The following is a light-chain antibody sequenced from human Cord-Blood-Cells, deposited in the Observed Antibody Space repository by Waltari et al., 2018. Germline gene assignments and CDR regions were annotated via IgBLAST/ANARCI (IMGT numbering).Light chain of an antibody. CDR3: SSYTSSSTYV. CDR2: DVS. CDR1: SSDVGGYNY. J-gene: IGLJ1*01. V-gene: IGLV2-14*01. Sequence: QSALPQPASVSGSPGQSLPISCTGTSSDVGGYNYVSWNQQHPGKAPKLMIYDVSNRPSGVSNRFSGSKSGNTASLTISGLQAEDEADYYCSSYTSSSTYVFGTGTKVTVL.